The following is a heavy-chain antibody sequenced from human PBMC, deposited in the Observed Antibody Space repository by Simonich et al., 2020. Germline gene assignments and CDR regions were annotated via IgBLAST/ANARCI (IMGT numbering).Heavy chain of an antibody. V-gene: IGHV1-2*06. D-gene: IGHD3-10*01. Sequence: GAEVKKPGASVKVSCKASGYTFTGYYIHLVRQAPGQGLEWMGRINPNSGGTNYAQKFQGRVTMTRDTSISTAYMELSRLRSDDTAVYYCARVPGIYYYYGMDVWGQGTTVTVSS. J-gene: IGHJ6*02. CDR3: ARVPGIYYYYGMDV. CDR1: GYTFTGYY. CDR2: INPNSGGT.